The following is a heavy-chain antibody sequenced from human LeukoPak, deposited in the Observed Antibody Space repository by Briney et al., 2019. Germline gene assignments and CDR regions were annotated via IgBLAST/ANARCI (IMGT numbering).Heavy chain of an antibody. V-gene: IGHV1-18*04. D-gene: IGHD3-10*01. CDR3: ARDFYGSGSYDENDY. J-gene: IGHJ4*02. Sequence: ASVKVSCKASGYTFTSHGISWVRQAPGQGLEWMGWISAYNGNTNYAQKLQGRVTMTTDTSTSTAYMELRSLRSDDTAVYYCARDFYGSGSYDENDYWGQGTLVTVSS. CDR2: ISAYNGNT. CDR1: GYTFTSHG.